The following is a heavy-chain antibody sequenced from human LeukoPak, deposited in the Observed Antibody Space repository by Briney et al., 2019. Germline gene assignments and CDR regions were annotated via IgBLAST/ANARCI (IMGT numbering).Heavy chain of an antibody. Sequence: ASVKVSCKASGGTFSSYAISWVRQAPGQGLEWMGGIIPIFGTANYAQKFQGRVTITADESTSTAYMELSSLRSEDTAVYYCARERVRSYYYGSGSYQYFDYWGQGTLVTVSS. V-gene: IGHV1-69*13. J-gene: IGHJ4*02. D-gene: IGHD3-10*01. CDR1: GGTFSSYA. CDR3: ARERVRSYYYGSGSYQYFDY. CDR2: IIPIFGTA.